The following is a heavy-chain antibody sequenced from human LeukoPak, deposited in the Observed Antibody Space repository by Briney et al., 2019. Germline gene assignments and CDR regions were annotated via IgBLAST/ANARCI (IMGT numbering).Heavy chain of an antibody. CDR2: IYWNETE. J-gene: IGHJ4*02. CDR3: AHTYDGLNRMKTMGFGY. CDR1: GFSLSATGVG. D-gene: IGHD3-22*01. V-gene: IGHV2-5*01. Sequence: SGPTLVKPTQTLTLTCSFSGFSLSATGVGVGWIRQSPGKALEWLGVIYWNETERYSPSLKSRLTLTKDTSENQVVLKMTNMGAVDTATYYCAHTYDGLNRMKTMGFGYWGQGTLVTVSS.